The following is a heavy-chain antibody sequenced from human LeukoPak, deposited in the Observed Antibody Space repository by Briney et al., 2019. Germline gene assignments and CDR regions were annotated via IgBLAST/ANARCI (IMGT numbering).Heavy chain of an antibody. D-gene: IGHD6-13*01. V-gene: IGHV4-31*03. Sequence: SETLSLTCTVSGGSVSHGGYYWSWIRQHPGKGLEWIGYSGSTYYNPSLKSRVTISVDMSKNQFSLTLSSVTAADTAVYYCARDAGYGMDVWGQGTTVTVSS. CDR3: ARDAGYGMDV. J-gene: IGHJ6*02. CDR2: SGST. CDR1: GGSVSHGGYY.